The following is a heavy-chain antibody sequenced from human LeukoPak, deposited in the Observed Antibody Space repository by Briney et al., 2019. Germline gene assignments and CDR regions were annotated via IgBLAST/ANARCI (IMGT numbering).Heavy chain of an antibody. Sequence: SETLSLTCTVSGGSISSSSYYWGWIHQPPGKGLEWIGSIYYSGSTYYNPSLKSRVTISVDTSKNQFSLKLSSVTAADTAVYYCASPASDYGDYSYWGQGTLVTVSS. V-gene: IGHV4-39*01. CDR3: ASPASDYGDYSY. CDR2: IYYSGST. J-gene: IGHJ4*02. CDR1: GGSISSSSYY. D-gene: IGHD4-17*01.